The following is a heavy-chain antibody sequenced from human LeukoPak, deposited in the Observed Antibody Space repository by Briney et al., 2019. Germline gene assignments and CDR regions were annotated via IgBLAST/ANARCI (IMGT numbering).Heavy chain of an antibody. V-gene: IGHV4-61*01. CDR2: IYDSGTT. J-gene: IGHJ4*02. Sequence: SETLSLTCTVSGDSISGSTYEWNWIRQPPGRGLEWIGHIYDSGTTNYNPSLGSRVSISVDRSNNRFSLRLTSVTAADTAVYYCARRFDSWGQGTRVTVSS. CDR3: ARRFDS. CDR1: GDSISGSTYE.